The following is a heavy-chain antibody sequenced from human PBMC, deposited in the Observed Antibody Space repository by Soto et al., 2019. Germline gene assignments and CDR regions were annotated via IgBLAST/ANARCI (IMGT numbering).Heavy chain of an antibody. D-gene: IGHD3-3*01. J-gene: IGHJ6*02. CDR1: GYSFTSYW. CDR3: ARATSPYYFFWSGYKHYGKDF. V-gene: IGHV5-51*01. CDR2: IYPGDSDT. Sequence: PGESLKISCKGSGYSFTSYWIGWVRQMPGKGLEWMGIIYPGDSDTRYSPSFQGQVTISADKSISTAYLQWSSLKASDTAMYYCARATSPYYFFWSGYKHYGKDFRCQRTTVTGSS.